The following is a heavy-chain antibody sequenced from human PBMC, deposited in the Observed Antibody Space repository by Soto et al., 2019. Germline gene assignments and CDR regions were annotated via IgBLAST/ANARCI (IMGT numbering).Heavy chain of an antibody. J-gene: IGHJ4*02. CDR1: GFTFSSYA. CDR3: AKRRRSSAYASFDY. CDR2: ISSGGGGT. V-gene: IGHV3-23*01. Sequence: PGWSLRLSCAASGFTFSSYAMSWVRQAPGKGLEWVSGISSGGGGTDYADSVKGRFTISRDHSKNTLYLQMTSLRAEDTAVYYCAKRRRSSAYASFDYWGQGTLVTVSS. D-gene: IGHD5-12*01.